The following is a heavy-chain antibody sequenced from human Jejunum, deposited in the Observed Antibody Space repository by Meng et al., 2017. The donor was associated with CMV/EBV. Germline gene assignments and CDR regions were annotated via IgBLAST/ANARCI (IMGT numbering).Heavy chain of an antibody. CDR3: ARVRGYGDYGGIDY. Sequence: SAVSVSSGSYYWSWLRQPPGKGLEWIGYIYYSGSTNYNPSLKSRVTISVDTSKNQFSLKLSSVTAADTAVYYCARVRGYGDYGGIDYWGQGTLVTVSS. V-gene: IGHV4-61*01. CDR2: IYYSGST. D-gene: IGHD4-17*01. J-gene: IGHJ4*02. CDR1: AVSVSSGSYY.